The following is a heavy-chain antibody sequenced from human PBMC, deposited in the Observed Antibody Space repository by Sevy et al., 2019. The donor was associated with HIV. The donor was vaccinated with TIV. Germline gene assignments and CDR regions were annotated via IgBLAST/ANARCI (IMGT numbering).Heavy chain of an antibody. CDR2: IHSSGTA. CDR3: TRAPPVRSGDDSLNWFDP. V-gene: IGHV4-59*01. Sequence: SETLSLTCPVSSGSISSYYWSWIRQPPGKGLEYIGYIHSSGTANYNPSLKSRVTIAVDTSKNQFSLNLSSVTAADTAVYYCTRAPPVRSGDDSLNWFDPWGQGTLVTVSS. CDR1: SGSISSYY. J-gene: IGHJ5*02. D-gene: IGHD5-12*01.